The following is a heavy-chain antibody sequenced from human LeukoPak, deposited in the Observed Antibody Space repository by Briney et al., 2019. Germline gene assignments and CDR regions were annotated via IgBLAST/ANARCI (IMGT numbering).Heavy chain of an antibody. Sequence: PSETLSLTCTVSGGSIRSTTYYWAWLRQPPGMGLEGVGSIFYSGSTYDNPSLKSRPTMSVDTSNNHVSLNLHSVTGADTAVYFCAGQNYYNFWNALNWFDPWGQGTPVTVSS. D-gene: IGHD3-3*01. J-gene: IGHJ5*02. V-gene: IGHV4-39*01. CDR1: GGSIRSTTYY. CDR3: AGQNYYNFWNALNWFDP. CDR2: IFYSGST.